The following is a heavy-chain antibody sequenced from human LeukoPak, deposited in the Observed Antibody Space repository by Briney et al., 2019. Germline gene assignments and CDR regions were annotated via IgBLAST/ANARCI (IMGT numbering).Heavy chain of an antibody. Sequence: PGGSLRLSCAVSGFTFSSYAMRWVRQAPGKGLEWVSAISGSGGSPYYADSVKGRFTISRDNSKNTLYLQMNSLRAEDTAVYYCAKAPQVWFGSRRDWFDPWGQGTLVTVSS. CDR3: AKAPQVWFGSRRDWFDP. CDR2: ISGSGGSP. V-gene: IGHV3-23*01. CDR1: GFTFSSYA. J-gene: IGHJ5*02. D-gene: IGHD3-10*01.